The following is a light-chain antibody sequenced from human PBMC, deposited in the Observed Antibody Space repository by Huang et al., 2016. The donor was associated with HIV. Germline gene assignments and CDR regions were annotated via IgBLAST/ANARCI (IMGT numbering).Light chain of an antibody. Sequence: DMVITQSPLSLPVTPGEPASISCGSSQSLLHGTGYKYLDGYVQKPGQSPQLLIYLASNRASGVPDRFSGSGSGTDFTLNISRVEAEDVGVYYCMQGLTFGGGTKVEIK. CDR1: QSLLHGTGYKY. CDR3: MQGLT. V-gene: IGKV2-28*01. J-gene: IGKJ4*01. CDR2: LAS.